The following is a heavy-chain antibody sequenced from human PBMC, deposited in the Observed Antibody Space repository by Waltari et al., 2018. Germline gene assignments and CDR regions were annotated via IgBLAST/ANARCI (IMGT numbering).Heavy chain of an antibody. Sequence: QVQLQQWGAGRLKPSETLSLTCAVYGGSFSGYYWSWIRQPPGKGLEWIGEINHSGSTNYNPSLKSRVTISVDTSKNQFSLKLSSVTAADTAVYYCARGAGSSRRNWFDPWGQGTLVTVSS. J-gene: IGHJ5*02. CDR2: INHSGST. CDR1: GGSFSGYY. V-gene: IGHV4-34*01. CDR3: ARGAGSSRRNWFDP. D-gene: IGHD6-19*01.